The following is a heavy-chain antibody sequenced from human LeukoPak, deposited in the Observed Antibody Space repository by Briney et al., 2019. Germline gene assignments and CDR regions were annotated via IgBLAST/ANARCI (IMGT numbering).Heavy chain of an antibody. CDR3: ASWSGSDFDY. CDR2: INPSGGST. D-gene: IGHD3-10*01. CDR1: GGTFSSYA. Sequence: ASVKVSCKASGGTFSSYAISWVRQAPGQGLEWMGIINPSGGSTSYAQKFQGRVTMTRDTSTSTVYMELSSLRSEDTAVYYCASWSGSDFDYWGQGTLVTVSS. V-gene: IGHV1-46*01. J-gene: IGHJ4*02.